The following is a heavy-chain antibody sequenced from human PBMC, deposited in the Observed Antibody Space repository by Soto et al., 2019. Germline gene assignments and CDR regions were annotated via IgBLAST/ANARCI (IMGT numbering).Heavy chain of an antibody. V-gene: IGHV1-18*01. Sequence: ASVKVSRKASGYTFTSYGISWVRQAPGRGLEWMGWISASNGNTNYAQNLQGRVTMTTDTSTSTAYMELRSLRSDDTAVYYCARAPGDILTGYYRYWGQGTLVTVSS. J-gene: IGHJ4*02. CDR1: GYTFTSYG. CDR2: ISASNGNT. D-gene: IGHD3-9*01. CDR3: ARAPGDILTGYYRY.